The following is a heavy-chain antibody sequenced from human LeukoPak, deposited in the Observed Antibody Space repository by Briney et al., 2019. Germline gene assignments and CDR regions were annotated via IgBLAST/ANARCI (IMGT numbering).Heavy chain of an antibody. CDR2: IYYSGST. CDR3: ARLIAAAGILGY. J-gene: IGHJ4*02. V-gene: IGHV4-39*01. CDR1: GGSISSSSYY. Sequence: PSETLSLTCTVSGGSISSSSYYWGWIRQPPGKGLEWIGSIYYSGSTYYNPSPKSRVTISVDTSKNQFSLKLSSVTAADTAVYYCARLIAAAGILGYWGQGTLVTVSS. D-gene: IGHD6-13*01.